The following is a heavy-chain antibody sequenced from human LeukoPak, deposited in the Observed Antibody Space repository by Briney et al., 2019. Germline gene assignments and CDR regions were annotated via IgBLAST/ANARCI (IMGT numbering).Heavy chain of an antibody. J-gene: IGHJ1*01. CDR2: IYYSGST. V-gene: IGHV4-61*05. Sequence: ASETLSLTCTVSGGSISSSSYYWGWIRQPPGKGLEWIGYIYYSGSTNYNPSLKSRVTISVDTSKNQFSLKLSSVTAADTAVYYCASSIAAAGTHFQHWGQGTLVTVSS. D-gene: IGHD6-13*01. CDR1: GGSISSSSYY. CDR3: ASSIAAAGTHFQH.